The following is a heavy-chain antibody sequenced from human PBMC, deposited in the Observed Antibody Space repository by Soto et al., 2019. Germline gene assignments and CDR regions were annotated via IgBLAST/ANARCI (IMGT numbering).Heavy chain of an antibody. CDR1: GFTFSSYA. Sequence: PGGSLRLSCAASGFTFSSYAMHWVRQAPGKGLEWVAVISYDGSNKYYADPVKGRFTISRDNSKNTLYLQMNSLRAEDTAVYYCARDEGYGDFTIDYWGQGTLVTVSS. CDR3: ARDEGYGDFTIDY. J-gene: IGHJ4*02. V-gene: IGHV3-30-3*01. CDR2: ISYDGSNK. D-gene: IGHD4-17*01.